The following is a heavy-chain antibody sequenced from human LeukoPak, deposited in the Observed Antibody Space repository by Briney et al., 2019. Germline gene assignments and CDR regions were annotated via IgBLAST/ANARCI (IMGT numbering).Heavy chain of an antibody. CDR3: ARERCSSTSCYNWFDP. V-gene: IGHV1-2*02. Sequence: ASVKVSCKASGYTFTGYYMHWVRQAPGQGLEWMGWINPNSGGTNYAQKFQGRVTMTRDTSISTAYMELSRLRCDDTAVYYCARERCSSTSCYNWFDPWGQGTLITVSS. CDR2: INPNSGGT. D-gene: IGHD2-2*01. CDR1: GYTFTGYY. J-gene: IGHJ5*02.